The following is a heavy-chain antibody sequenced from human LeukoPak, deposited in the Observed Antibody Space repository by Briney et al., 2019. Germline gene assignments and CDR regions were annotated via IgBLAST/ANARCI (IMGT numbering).Heavy chain of an antibody. V-gene: IGHV3-30*18. CDR1: GFSFSSYG. Sequence: PGRCLRLSCAASGFSFSSYGMHWVRRAPGKGLEWLTVISYDGNTIYYADSVKGRFAISRDNSKTTLYLQMNSLRIEDTAVYYCAKDLSVVGAHDSFDVWGQGTMVTVSS. J-gene: IGHJ3*01. CDR3: AKDLSVVGAHDSFDV. CDR2: ISYDGNTI. D-gene: IGHD1-26*01.